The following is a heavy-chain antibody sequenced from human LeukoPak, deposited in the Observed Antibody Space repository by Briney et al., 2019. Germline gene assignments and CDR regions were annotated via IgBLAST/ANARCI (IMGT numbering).Heavy chain of an antibody. Sequence: SETLSLTCTVSGGSISSYYWSWIRQPPGKGLEWIGYMYYSGSTNYNPSLKSRGTISGDTSKNQFSLKLSSVTAADTAVYYCARAERRYWFDPWGQGTLVTVSS. CDR1: GGSISSYY. J-gene: IGHJ5*02. V-gene: IGHV4-59*01. CDR3: ARAERRYWFDP. D-gene: IGHD1-1*01. CDR2: MYYSGST.